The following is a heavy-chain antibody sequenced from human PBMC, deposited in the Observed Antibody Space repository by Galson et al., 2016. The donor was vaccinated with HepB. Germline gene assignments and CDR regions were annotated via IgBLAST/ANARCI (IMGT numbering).Heavy chain of an antibody. D-gene: IGHD3-16*02. Sequence: SLRLSCAASMFDLSTYWMHWVRQAPGKGPVWVSRITSDGTSSDYAESVKGRFTISRDNARNTVYLQMNSLSGEDTAMYYCARIGSDYVWGSYRYGDAFDIWGQGTMVIVSS. CDR2: ITSDGTSS. CDR3: ARIGSDYVWGSYRYGDAFDI. CDR1: MFDLSTYW. J-gene: IGHJ3*02. V-gene: IGHV3-74*01.